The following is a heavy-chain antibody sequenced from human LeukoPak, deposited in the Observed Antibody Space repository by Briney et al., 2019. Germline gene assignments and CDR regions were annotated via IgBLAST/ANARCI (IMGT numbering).Heavy chain of an antibody. Sequence: SLRLSCAASVFTFSGSSMHWVRQASGKGLEGAGRIRSKANSYATAYAASVKGRFTISRDDSKNTASLQMNSLQTEDTAVYYCTTGGYGGLFVYWGQRTLVTVSS. D-gene: IGHD5-12*01. CDR2: IRSKANSYAT. J-gene: IGHJ4*02. CDR1: VFTFSGSS. V-gene: IGHV3-73*01. CDR3: TTGGYGGLFVY.